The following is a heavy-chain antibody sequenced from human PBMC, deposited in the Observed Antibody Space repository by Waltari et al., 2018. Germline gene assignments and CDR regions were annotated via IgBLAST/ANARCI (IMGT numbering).Heavy chain of an antibody. Sequence: QVQLQESGPGLVKPSETLSLTCTVSGGSISSYYWSWIRQPPGKGLEWIGYIYYSGSTNYNPSLKSRVTISVDTSKNQFSLKLSSVTAADTAVYYCARGVSRSSSSGVPLGYWGQGTLVTVSS. V-gene: IGHV4-59*01. D-gene: IGHD6-6*01. CDR2: IYYSGST. CDR1: GGSISSYY. J-gene: IGHJ4*02. CDR3: ARGVSRSSSSGVPLGY.